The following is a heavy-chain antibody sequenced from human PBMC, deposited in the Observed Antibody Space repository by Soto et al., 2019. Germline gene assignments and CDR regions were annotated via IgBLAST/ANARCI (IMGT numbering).Heavy chain of an antibody. J-gene: IGHJ6*02. V-gene: IGHV1-69*13. CDR3: ARDRAGYYGSGTYPIDYYSYAIHA. Sequence: GASVKVSCKASGGTVNNYAISWVRQAPGQGLEWMGGIIPLFGTTSYAEKFQGRVTTTADESTTTAYMEVSSPRSEDTAVYYRARDRAGYYGSGTYPIDYYSYAIHARGPGTTPTVSS. D-gene: IGHD3-10*01. CDR2: IIPLFGTT. CDR1: GGTVNNYA.